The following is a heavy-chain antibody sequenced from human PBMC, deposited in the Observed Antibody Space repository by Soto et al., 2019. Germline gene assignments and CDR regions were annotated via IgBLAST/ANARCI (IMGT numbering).Heavy chain of an antibody. CDR1: GGTFSSYT. V-gene: IGHV1-69*02. J-gene: IGHJ4*02. Sequence: QVQLVQSGAEVKKPGSSVKVSCKASGGTFSSYTISWVRQAPGQGLEWMGRIIPILGIANYAQKFQGRVTITADKSTSTAYMELSSLRSEDTAVYYCASATYYDFWSGPLDYWGQGTPVTVSS. CDR3: ASATYYDFWSGPLDY. D-gene: IGHD3-3*01. CDR2: IIPILGIA.